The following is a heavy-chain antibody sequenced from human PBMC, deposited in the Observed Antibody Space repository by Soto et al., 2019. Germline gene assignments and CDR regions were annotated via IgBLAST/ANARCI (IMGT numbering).Heavy chain of an antibody. CDR1: GFTFSSYA. J-gene: IGHJ6*02. CDR2: ISYDGSNK. D-gene: IGHD3-22*01. V-gene: IGHV3-30-3*01. Sequence: QVQLVESGGGVVQPGRSLRLSCAASGFTFSSYAMHWVRQAPGKGLEWVAVISYDGSNKYYADSVKGRFTISRDNSKNTLYLQMNSLRAEDSAVYYCARDQIYYYDSSGYYYGYYYYGMDVWGQGTTVTVSS. CDR3: ARDQIYYYDSSGYYYGYYYYGMDV.